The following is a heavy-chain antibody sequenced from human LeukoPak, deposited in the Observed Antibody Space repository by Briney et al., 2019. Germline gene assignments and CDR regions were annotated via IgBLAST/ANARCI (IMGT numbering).Heavy chain of an antibody. CDR2: IIPIFGTA. CDR1: GGTFSSYA. D-gene: IGHD3-9*01. Sequence: ASVKVSCKASGGTFSSYAISWVRQAPGQLLKWMGGIIPIFGTANYAQKFQGRVTINAGESTSTVYMELSSLRSEDTAVYYFLFQAEDGIRDFDWLLFPFDYWGQGTLVTVSS. CDR3: LFQAEDGIRDFDWLLFPFDY. J-gene: IGHJ4*02. V-gene: IGHV1-69*01.